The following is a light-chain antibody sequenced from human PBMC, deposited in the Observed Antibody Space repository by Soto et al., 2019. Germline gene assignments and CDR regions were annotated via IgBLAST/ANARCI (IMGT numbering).Light chain of an antibody. V-gene: IGLV1-40*01. Sequence: QSVLTQPPSVSGAPGQRVTISCAGSSSNIGAGYDVHWYRQLPGAVPKLLIYGNRNRPSGVPDRFSASKSGTSASLAITGLLAEDEADYYCQSYDISLTGVIFGGGTKLTV. CDR2: GNR. CDR3: QSYDISLTGVI. CDR1: SSNIGAGYD. J-gene: IGLJ2*01.